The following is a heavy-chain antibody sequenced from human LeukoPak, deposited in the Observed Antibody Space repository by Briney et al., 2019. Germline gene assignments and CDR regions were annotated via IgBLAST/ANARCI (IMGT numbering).Heavy chain of an antibody. D-gene: IGHD1-26*01. Sequence: PSETLSLTCTVSGDSISGYYWSWIRQPPGKGLEWIGYIYYSGSTNYNPSLKSRVTISVDTSKNKFSLKLNSVTAADTAVYYCARRVYSGSYLGHFDYWGQGTLVTVSS. CDR3: ARRVYSGSYLGHFDY. J-gene: IGHJ4*02. V-gene: IGHV4-59*12. CDR1: GDSISGYY. CDR2: IYYSGST.